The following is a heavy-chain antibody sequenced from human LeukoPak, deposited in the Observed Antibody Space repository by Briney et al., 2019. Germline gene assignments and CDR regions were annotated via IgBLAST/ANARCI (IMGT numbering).Heavy chain of an antibody. J-gene: IGHJ4*02. Sequence: GGSLRLSCAASGFTFSSYWMHWVRQAPGKGLEWVSAISGSGGSTYYADSVKGRFTISRDNSKNTLYLQMNSLRAEDTAVYYCAKDRGDTSGYYRGLVFDYWGQGTLVTVSS. CDR2: ISGSGGST. D-gene: IGHD3-22*01. V-gene: IGHV3-23*01. CDR3: AKDRGDTSGYYRGLVFDY. CDR1: GFTFSSYW.